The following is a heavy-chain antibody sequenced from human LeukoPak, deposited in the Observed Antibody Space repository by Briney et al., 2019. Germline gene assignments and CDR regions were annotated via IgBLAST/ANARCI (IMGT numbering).Heavy chain of an antibody. CDR2: IWYDGSNK. CDR3: ARSRRVRGVSGPDY. D-gene: IGHD3-10*01. Sequence: GGSLRLSCAASGFTFSSYGMPWVRQAPGKGLEWVAVIWYDGSNKYYADSVKGRFTISRDNSKNTLYLQMNSLRAEDTAVYYCARSRRVRGVSGPDYWGQGTLVTVSS. V-gene: IGHV3-33*01. J-gene: IGHJ4*02. CDR1: GFTFSSYG.